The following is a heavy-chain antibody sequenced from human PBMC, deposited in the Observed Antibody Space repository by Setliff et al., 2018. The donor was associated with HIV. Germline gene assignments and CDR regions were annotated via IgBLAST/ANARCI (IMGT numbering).Heavy chain of an antibody. CDR3: AKAVGGGYAGYFDY. Sequence: GGSLRLSCAASGFTFSSYGMHWVRQAPGKGLEWAAVIWYDGSNKYYADSVKGRFTISRDNSKNTLYLQMNSLRAEDTAVYYCAKAVGGGYAGYFDYWGQGTLVTVSS. CDR1: GFTFSSYG. CDR2: IWYDGSNK. J-gene: IGHJ4*02. D-gene: IGHD5-12*01. V-gene: IGHV3-33*06.